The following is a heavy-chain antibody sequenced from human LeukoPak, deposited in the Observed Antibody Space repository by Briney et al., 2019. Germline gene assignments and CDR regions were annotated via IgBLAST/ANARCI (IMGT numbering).Heavy chain of an antibody. CDR2: TYHSGST. CDR1: GGSISSGGYS. V-gene: IGHV4-30-2*01. Sequence: PSETLSLTCAVSGGSISSGGYSWSWIRQPPGKGLEWIGYTYHSGSTYYNPSLKSRVTISVDTSKNQFSLKLSSVTAADTAVYYCARAPSLYYDFWSYYYGMDVWGQGTTVTVSS. CDR3: ARAPSLYYDFWSYYYGMDV. J-gene: IGHJ6*02. D-gene: IGHD3-3*01.